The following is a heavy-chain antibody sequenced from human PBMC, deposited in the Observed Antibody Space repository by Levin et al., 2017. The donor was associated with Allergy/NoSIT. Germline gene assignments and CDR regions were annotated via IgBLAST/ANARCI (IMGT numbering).Heavy chain of an antibody. Sequence: SQTLSLTCNVSGGSIGNYYWNWIRQPPGKGLEWIGYIFHTGTTYYSPSLKSRVTISVDTSKNQFSLKLTSVTAAYPAVYYCARDNYFDSSGSYRLDYWGQGTLVTVSS. J-gene: IGHJ4*02. D-gene: IGHD3-22*01. CDR3: ARDNYFDSSGSYRLDY. CDR2: IFHTGTT. V-gene: IGHV4-59*01. CDR1: GGSIGNYY.